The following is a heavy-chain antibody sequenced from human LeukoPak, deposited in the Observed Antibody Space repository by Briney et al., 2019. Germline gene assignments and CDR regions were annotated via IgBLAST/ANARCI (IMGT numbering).Heavy chain of an antibody. V-gene: IGHV3-7*01. CDR1: VFTFSTYW. CDR2: IKEDGSEK. J-gene: IGHJ4*02. D-gene: IGHD4-17*01. CDR3: ARAPYGENY. Sequence: PGGSLRLSCAASVFTFSTYWMIWVRQAPGKGLEWVANIKEDGSEKYYVDSVKGRFTISRDNAKNSLYLLMNSLRVEDTAVYYCARAPYGENYWGQGTLVTVSS.